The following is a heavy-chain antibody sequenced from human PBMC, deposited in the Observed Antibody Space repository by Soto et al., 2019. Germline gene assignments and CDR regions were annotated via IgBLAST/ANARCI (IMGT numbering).Heavy chain of an antibody. D-gene: IGHD3-10*01. V-gene: IGHV3-7*05. J-gene: IGHJ3*02. CDR2: IKQDGSEK. CDR3: ASRLGSGSYYKFDAFDI. Sequence: EVQLVESGGGLVQPGGSLRLSCAASGFTFSSYWMSWVRQAPGKGLEWVANIKQDGSEKYYVDSVKGPFTISRDNAKNSLYLKMNSLRAEDTAVYYCASRLGSGSYYKFDAFDIWGQGTMVTVSS. CDR1: GFTFSSYW.